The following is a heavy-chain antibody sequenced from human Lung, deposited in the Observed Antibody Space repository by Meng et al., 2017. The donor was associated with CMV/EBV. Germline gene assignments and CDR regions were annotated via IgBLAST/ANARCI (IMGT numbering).Heavy chain of an antibody. CDR1: GGSIGSGGYY. D-gene: IGHD5-24*01. Sequence: QVQLEASGPGLVKPSQPLSLTGTVSGGSIGSGGYYWSWIRQHPGKGLEWIGYIYYTGSTFYNPSLKSRVTISVDTSKNQFSLKLIPATAADTAVYYCAREAGRDGYATPKFDYWGQGTLVTVSS. CDR2: IYYTGST. J-gene: IGHJ4*02. CDR3: AREAGRDGYATPKFDY. V-gene: IGHV4-31*02.